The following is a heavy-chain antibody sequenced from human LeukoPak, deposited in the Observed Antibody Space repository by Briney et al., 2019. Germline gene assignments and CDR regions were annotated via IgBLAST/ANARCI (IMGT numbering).Heavy chain of an antibody. V-gene: IGHV4-34*01. CDR1: GGSFSGYY. CDR3: ARHASSSDSTASYYSFDY. J-gene: IGHJ4*02. Sequence: SETLSLTCAVYGGSFSGYYWSWIRQPPGKGLEWIGTVHYGGSTYYNPSLKSRVIIAVDTSKNQFSLRLTSVTAADTAVFYCARHASSSDSTASYYSFDYWGQGTLVTVSS. CDR2: VHYGGST. D-gene: IGHD3-22*01.